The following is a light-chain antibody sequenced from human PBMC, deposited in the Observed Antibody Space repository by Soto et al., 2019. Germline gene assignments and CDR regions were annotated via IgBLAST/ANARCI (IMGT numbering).Light chain of an antibody. CDR2: EVT. CDR1: SSDVGGYNF. J-gene: IGLJ2*01. Sequence: QSALTQPASVSGSPGQSITISCTGTSSDVGGYNFVSWYQQHPGKAPKLMIYEVTDRPSGVSNRFSGSKSGSTASLTISGLQAEDEADYYCSSYTSRSTLAFGGGTKLTVL. CDR3: SSYTSRSTLA. V-gene: IGLV2-14*01.